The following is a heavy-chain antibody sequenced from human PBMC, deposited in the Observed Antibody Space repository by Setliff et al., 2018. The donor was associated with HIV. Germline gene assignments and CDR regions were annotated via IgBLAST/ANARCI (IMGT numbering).Heavy chain of an antibody. V-gene: IGHV1-69*13. Sequence: GASVKVSCKASGGTFSSYAISWVRQAPGQGLEWMGGIIPIFGTANYAQKFQGRVTITADESTSTAYMELSSLRSEDTAVYYCARTPRITIFGVASPGAFDIWGQGTMVTVSS. CDR1: GGTFSSYA. D-gene: IGHD3-3*01. CDR3: ARTPRITIFGVASPGAFDI. CDR2: IIPIFGTA. J-gene: IGHJ3*02.